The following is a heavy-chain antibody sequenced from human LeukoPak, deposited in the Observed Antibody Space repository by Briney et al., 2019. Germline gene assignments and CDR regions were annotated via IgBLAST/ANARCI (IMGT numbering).Heavy chain of an antibody. D-gene: IGHD2-2*01. V-gene: IGHV3-11*04. Sequence: GGSLRLSCAASGFTFSDYYMSWIRQAPGKGLEWVSYISSSGSTIYYADSVKGRFTISRDNAKNSLYLQMNRLRAQDTAVYYCARGYCSSTSCSFFHYYYYYYMDVWGKGTTVTVSS. CDR3: ARGYCSSTSCSFFHYYYYYYMDV. J-gene: IGHJ6*03. CDR1: GFTFSDYY. CDR2: ISSSGSTI.